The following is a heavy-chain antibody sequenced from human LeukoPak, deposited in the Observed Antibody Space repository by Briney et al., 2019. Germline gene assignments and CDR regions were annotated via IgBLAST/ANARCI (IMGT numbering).Heavy chain of an antibody. CDR1: GGSIGSYY. Sequence: SETLSLTCTVSGGSIGSYYYSWIRQPPGKGPEWIGYIYYSGGTNYNPSLKRRVTISVDTSKNQFSLKLSSVTAADTAVYYCARGPYCSSTSCYTTGAFDYWGQGTLVTVSS. CDR3: ARGPYCSSTSCYTTGAFDY. CDR2: IYYSGGT. V-gene: IGHV4-59*12. J-gene: IGHJ4*02. D-gene: IGHD2-2*02.